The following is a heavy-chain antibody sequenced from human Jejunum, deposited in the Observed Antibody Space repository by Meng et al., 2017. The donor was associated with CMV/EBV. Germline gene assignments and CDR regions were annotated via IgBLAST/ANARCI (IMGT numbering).Heavy chain of an antibody. Sequence: CKASGYTFTGYYIHWVRQAPGQGLEWMGWINPNSGDTNYAQKFHGRVTMTRDTSISTGYMELSSLTSDDTAVYYCGRGNKSFDPWGQGTLVTVSS. J-gene: IGHJ5*02. D-gene: IGHD2/OR15-2a*01. CDR3: GRGNKSFDP. CDR2: INPNSGDT. V-gene: IGHV1-2*02. CDR1: GYTFTGYY.